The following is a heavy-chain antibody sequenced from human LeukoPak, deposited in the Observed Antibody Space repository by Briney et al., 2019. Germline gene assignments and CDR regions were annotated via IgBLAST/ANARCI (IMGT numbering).Heavy chain of an antibody. CDR2: INPNSGGT. CDR1: GYTFTGYY. D-gene: IGHD6-19*01. V-gene: IGHV1-2*06. J-gene: IGHJ4*02. Sequence: ASVKVSCKASGYTFTGYYMHWVRQAPGQGLEWMGRINPNSGGTIYAQKFQGRVTMTEDTSTDTAYMELSSLRSEDTAVYYCATNLGAGWETFDYWGQGTLVTVSS. CDR3: ATNLGAGWETFDY.